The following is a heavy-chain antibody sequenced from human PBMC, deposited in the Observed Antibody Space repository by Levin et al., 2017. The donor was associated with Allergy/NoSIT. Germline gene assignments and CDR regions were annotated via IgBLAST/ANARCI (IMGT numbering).Heavy chain of an antibody. D-gene: IGHD3-10*01. V-gene: IGHV4-34*01. CDR2: INHSGST. CDR3: ASILLGSGSYSSFDY. Sequence: NPSETLSLTCAVYGGSFSGYYWSWIRQPPGKGLEWIGEINHSGSTNYNPSLKSRVTISVDTSKNQFSLKLSSVTAADTAVYYCASILLGSGSYSSFDYWGQGTLVTVSS. J-gene: IGHJ4*02. CDR1: GGSFSGYY.